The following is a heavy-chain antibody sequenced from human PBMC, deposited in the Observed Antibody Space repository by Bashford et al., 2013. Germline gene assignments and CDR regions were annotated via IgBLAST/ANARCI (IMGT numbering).Heavy chain of an antibody. CDR2: ISGSGSLT. CDR3: AKDLRTISSGYDN. V-gene: IGHV3-23*01. D-gene: IGHD3-22*01. Sequence: VRQAPGKGLEWVSAISGSGSLTYYADSVKGRFTISRDSSKNTVDLHMNSLRAEDTAVYYCAKDLRTISSGYDNWGQGSLVTVSS. J-gene: IGHJ4*02.